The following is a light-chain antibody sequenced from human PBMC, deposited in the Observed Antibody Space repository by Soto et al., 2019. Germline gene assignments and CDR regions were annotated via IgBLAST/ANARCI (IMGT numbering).Light chain of an antibody. CDR2: GAS. CDR1: QDIRKY. Sequence: DIQMTQSPASLSASVGARVTITCQASQDIRKYLSWYQQKPGRAPKLLIYGASYLETGVPSRFSGSGYGTDFTFTISSLQPEDIATYYCQHYDHLPPFTFGPGTKVAI. J-gene: IGKJ3*01. CDR3: QHYDHLPPFT. V-gene: IGKV1-33*01.